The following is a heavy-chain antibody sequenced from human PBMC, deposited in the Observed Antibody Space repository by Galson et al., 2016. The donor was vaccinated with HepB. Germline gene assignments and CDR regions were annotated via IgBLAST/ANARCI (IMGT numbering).Heavy chain of an antibody. D-gene: IGHD4-17*01. CDR2: ISTDGGAT. V-gene: IGHV3-23*01. J-gene: IGHJ5*02. CDR1: GFTFSNYA. Sequence: SLRLSCAASGFTFSNYAMSWVRQAPGKGLEWVSAISTDGGATYSADSVKGRFTITRDQFKSTLYLQLNTLRAEDTAIYYCARWRRDGDSNWFDPWGQGTLVTVSS. CDR3: ARWRRDGDSNWFDP.